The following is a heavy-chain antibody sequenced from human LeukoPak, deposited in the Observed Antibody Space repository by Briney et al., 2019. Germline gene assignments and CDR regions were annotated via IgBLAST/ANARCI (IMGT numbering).Heavy chain of an antibody. J-gene: IGHJ6*04. Sequence: GGSLRLSCAASGFPFSGYSMNWVRQAPGKGLEWVSYISSSGSTIYYADSVKGRFTISRDNAKNSLYLQMNSLRAEDTAVYYCAELGITMIGGVWGKGTTVTISS. CDR2: ISSSGSTI. CDR3: AELGITMIGGV. D-gene: IGHD3-10*02. V-gene: IGHV3-48*04. CDR1: GFPFSGYS.